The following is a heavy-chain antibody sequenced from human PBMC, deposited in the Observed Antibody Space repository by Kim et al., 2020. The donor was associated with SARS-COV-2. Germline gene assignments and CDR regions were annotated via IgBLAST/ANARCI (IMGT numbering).Heavy chain of an antibody. CDR1: GYTFTSYY. J-gene: IGHJ6*02. V-gene: IGHV1-46*01. Sequence: ASVKVSCKASGYTFTSYYMHWVRQAPGQGLEWMGIINPSGGSTSYAQKFQGRVTMTRDTSTSTVYMELSSLRSEDTAVYYCARGTPVGYGSGSYGPDGRYGMDVWGQGTTVTVSS. CDR2: INPSGGST. CDR3: ARGTPVGYGSGSYGPDGRYGMDV. D-gene: IGHD3-10*01.